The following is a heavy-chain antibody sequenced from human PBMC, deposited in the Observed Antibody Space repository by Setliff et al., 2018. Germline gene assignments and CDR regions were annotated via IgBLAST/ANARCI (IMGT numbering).Heavy chain of an antibody. Sequence: ASVKVSCKTSGYAFITFGMSWVRQAPGQGLEWMGWISPVYGIANYARKFQGRVTMTADTSTTTAYLGLTSLRYDDTAVYYCVRGPGPSVVVAIPFDHWGQGSLVTVSS. CDR1: GYAFITFG. CDR2: ISPVYGIA. D-gene: IGHD3-22*01. V-gene: IGHV1-18*01. J-gene: IGHJ4*02. CDR3: VRGPGPSVVVAIPFDH.